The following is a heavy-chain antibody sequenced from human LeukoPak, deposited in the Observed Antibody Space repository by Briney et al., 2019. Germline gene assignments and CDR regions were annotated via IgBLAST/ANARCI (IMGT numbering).Heavy chain of an antibody. Sequence: PSQTLSLTRAVYGGSFTVYYWSCIRQPPGNGLEWIGEIKHSVSTNYNPSLKSRVTISVDTSKNQFSLKLSSVTAADTAVYYCAREWYSSSHDAFDIWGQGTMVTVSS. J-gene: IGHJ3*02. CDR1: GGSFTVYY. V-gene: IGHV4-34*01. D-gene: IGHD6-6*01. CDR3: AREWYSSSHDAFDI. CDR2: IKHSVST.